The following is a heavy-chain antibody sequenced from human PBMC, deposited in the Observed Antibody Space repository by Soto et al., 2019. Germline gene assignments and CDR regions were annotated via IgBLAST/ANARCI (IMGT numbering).Heavy chain of an antibody. V-gene: IGHV1-2*04. D-gene: IGHD3-22*01. CDR1: GYTFTGCY. J-gene: IGHJ3*02. CDR2: INPNSGGT. CDR3: ARESGDYYDSSGYYAFDI. Sequence: ASVNVSCKSSGYTFTGCYMHWVRQAPGQGLEWMGWINPNSGGTNYAQKFQGWVTMTRDTSISTAYMELSRLRSDDTAVYYCARESGDYYDSSGYYAFDIWGQGTMVTVSS.